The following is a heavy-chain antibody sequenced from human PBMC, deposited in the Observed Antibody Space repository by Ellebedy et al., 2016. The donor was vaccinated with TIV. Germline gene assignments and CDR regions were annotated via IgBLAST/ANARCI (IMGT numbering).Heavy chain of an antibody. CDR3: ARALGISSSGY. Sequence: MPSETLSLTCAVYGGSFSGYYWSWIRQPPGKGLEWIGEINHSGSTNYNPSLKSRVTISVDTSKNQFSLKLSSVTAADTAVYYCARALGISSSGYWGQGTLVTVSS. D-gene: IGHD6-6*01. J-gene: IGHJ4*02. CDR2: INHSGST. V-gene: IGHV4-34*01. CDR1: GGSFSGYY.